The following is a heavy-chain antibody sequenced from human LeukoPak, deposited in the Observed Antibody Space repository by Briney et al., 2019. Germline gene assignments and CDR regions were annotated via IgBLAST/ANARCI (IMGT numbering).Heavy chain of an antibody. V-gene: IGHV4-59*01. J-gene: IGHJ5*02. CDR2: AYNSGST. CDR3: ARDRELGS. D-gene: IGHD1-26*01. CDR1: GGSISIYY. Sequence: SETPSLTCDVSGGSISIYYWNWIRQPPGKGLEWIGYAYNSGSTIYNPSLKSRVTISVDTSKNQFSLRLTSVTAADTAVYYCARDRELGSWGQGILVTVSS.